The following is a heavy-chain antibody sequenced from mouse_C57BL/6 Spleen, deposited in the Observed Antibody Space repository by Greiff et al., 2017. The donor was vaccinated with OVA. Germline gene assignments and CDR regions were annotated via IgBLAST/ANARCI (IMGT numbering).Heavy chain of an antibody. Sequence: EVQRVESGAGLVKPGGSLKLSCAASGFTFSSYAMSWVRQTPEKRLEWVAYICSGGDYIYYADTVKGRFTISRDNARNTMYLQMSSLKSEDTAMYYCTRPHYSNYPSYWYFDVWGTGTTVTVSS. CDR2: ICSGGDYI. J-gene: IGHJ1*03. CDR1: GFTFSSYA. V-gene: IGHV5-9-1*02. CDR3: TRPHYSNYPSYWYFDV. D-gene: IGHD2-5*01.